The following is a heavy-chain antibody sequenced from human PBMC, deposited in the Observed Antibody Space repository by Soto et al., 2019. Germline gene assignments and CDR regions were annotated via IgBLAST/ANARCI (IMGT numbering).Heavy chain of an antibody. J-gene: IGHJ4*02. Sequence: GALIVNWTSSGVPLSNYWMNWVRQGPEKGLEWVANIKEDGSAKYYVDSVKGRFTISRDNAKNSLYLQMNSLRVEDSAIYYCAASRGWIFDRCGQRTLVTVSS. V-gene: IGHV3-7*03. CDR1: GVPLSNYW. CDR3: AASRGWIFDR. D-gene: IGHD5-12*01. CDR2: IKEDGSAK.